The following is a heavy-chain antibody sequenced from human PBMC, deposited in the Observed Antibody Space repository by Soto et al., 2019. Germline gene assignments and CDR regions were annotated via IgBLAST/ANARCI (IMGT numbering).Heavy chain of an antibody. J-gene: IGHJ6*02. CDR1: GYTFTSYG. Sequence: GASVKVSCKASGYTFTSYGISWVRQAPGQGLEWMGWISAYNGNTNYAQKLQGRVTMTTDTSTSTAYMELRSLRSDDTAVYYCAAGSGSYYENYYYGMDVWGQGTTVTVSS. CDR3: AAGSGSYYENYYYGMDV. D-gene: IGHD3-10*01. V-gene: IGHV1-18*01. CDR2: ISAYNGNT.